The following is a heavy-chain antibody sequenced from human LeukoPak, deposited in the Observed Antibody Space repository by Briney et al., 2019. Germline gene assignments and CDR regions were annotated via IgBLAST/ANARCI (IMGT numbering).Heavy chain of an antibody. CDR1: GFTFSSYA. Sequence: GGSLRLSCAASGFTFSSYAMSWVGQAPGKGLEWVSAISGSGGSTYYADSVKRRFTISRDNSKNTLYLQMNSLKTKDTAVYYCAKTVTMIVVVNDAFDIWGQGTMVTVSS. CDR3: AKTVTMIVVVNDAFDI. J-gene: IGHJ3*02. CDR2: ISGSGGST. V-gene: IGHV3-23*01. D-gene: IGHD3-22*01.